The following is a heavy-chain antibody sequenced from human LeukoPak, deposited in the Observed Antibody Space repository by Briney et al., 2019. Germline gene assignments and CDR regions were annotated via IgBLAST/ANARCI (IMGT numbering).Heavy chain of an antibody. CDR2: ISSSSSSYI. Sequence: TPGGSLRLSCAASGFTFSSYSMNWVRQAPGKGLEWVSSISSSSSSYIYYADSVKGRFTISRDNAKNSLYLQMNSLRAEDTAVYYCARIIVTYYDSSGSQRDYWGQGTLVTVSS. J-gene: IGHJ4*02. CDR3: ARIIVTYYDSSGSQRDY. V-gene: IGHV3-21*01. CDR1: GFTFSSYS. D-gene: IGHD3-22*01.